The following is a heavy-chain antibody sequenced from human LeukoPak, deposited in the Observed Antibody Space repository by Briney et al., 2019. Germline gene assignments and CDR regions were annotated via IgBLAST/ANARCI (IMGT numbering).Heavy chain of an antibody. V-gene: IGHV1-2*02. Sequence: ASVKVSCKASGYTFTDYFMHWVRQAPGQGLEWMGWINPNTAGTNYAQKFQGRVTMTTDTSISTAYMELSRLRSDDTAVYYCARDDTIFGVPRYWFDPWGQGTLVTVSS. D-gene: IGHD3-3*01. CDR2: INPNTAGT. CDR1: GYTFTDYF. J-gene: IGHJ5*02. CDR3: ARDDTIFGVPRYWFDP.